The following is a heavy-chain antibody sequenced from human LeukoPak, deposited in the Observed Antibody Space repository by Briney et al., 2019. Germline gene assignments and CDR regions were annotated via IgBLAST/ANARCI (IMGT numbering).Heavy chain of an antibody. D-gene: IGHD6-13*01. V-gene: IGHV4-59*08. Sequence: SETLSLTCRVSGGSISSYYWSWIRQPPGKGLEWIGYIYYSGSTNYNPSLKSRVTISVDTSKNQFSLKLSSVTAADTAVYYCARQGSSWYDPFDYWGQGTLVTVSS. CDR3: ARQGSSWYDPFDY. CDR2: IYYSGST. J-gene: IGHJ4*02. CDR1: GGSISSYY.